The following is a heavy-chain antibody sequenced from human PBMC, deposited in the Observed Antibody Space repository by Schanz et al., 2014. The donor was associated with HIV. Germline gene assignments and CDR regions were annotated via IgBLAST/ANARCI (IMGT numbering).Heavy chain of an antibody. Sequence: QVQLVQSGSEVGKPGASVRVSCKSSGYTFSGYYFHWVRQAPGQGLQWMGRVSFNSGGTDYAQRIQGRVTVTRDTSLNTAGMEMNSLTSDDTAVYYSATGSGEAAVGTSFYYGMDVWGQATTISVSS. CDR3: ATGSGEAAVGTSFYYGMDV. D-gene: IGHD6-13*01. CDR1: GYTFSGYY. V-gene: IGHV1-2*02. J-gene: IGHJ6*02. CDR2: VSFNSGGT.